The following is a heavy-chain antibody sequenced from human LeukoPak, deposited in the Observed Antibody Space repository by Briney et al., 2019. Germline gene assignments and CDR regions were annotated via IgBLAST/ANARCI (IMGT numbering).Heavy chain of an antibody. CDR1: GGSISSYY. D-gene: IGHD4-23*01. CDR2: IYTSGST. J-gene: IGHJ5*02. Sequence: PSETLSLTCTVSGGSISSYYWSWIRQPAGKGLEWIGRIYTSGSTNYNPSLKSRVTMSVDTSKNQFSLKLSSMTAADTAVYYCARDWNRKSGYGNSPHNWFDPWGQGTLVTVSS. CDR3: ARDWNRKSGYGNSPHNWFDP. V-gene: IGHV4-4*07.